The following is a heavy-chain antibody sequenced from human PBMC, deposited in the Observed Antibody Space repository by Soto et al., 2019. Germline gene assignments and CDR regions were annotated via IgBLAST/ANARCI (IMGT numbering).Heavy chain of an antibody. CDR2: MYTSANT. V-gene: IGHV4-4*07. CDR3: ARGKGQWLSNYYYGMDV. D-gene: IGHD6-19*01. CDR1: GGSIGRYY. Sequence: GTLSLTCTVFGGSIGRYYGSWIRQPAGKGLEWIGRMYTSANTNYNPSLKSRVTMSVDTSKNQLSLKLSSVIAADTAVYYCARGKGQWLSNYYYGMDVWGQGTTVTVSS. J-gene: IGHJ6*02.